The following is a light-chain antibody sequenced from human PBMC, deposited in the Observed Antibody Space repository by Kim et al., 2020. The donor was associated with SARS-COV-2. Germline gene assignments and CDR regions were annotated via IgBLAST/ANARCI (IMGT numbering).Light chain of an antibody. V-gene: IGKV1-5*03. CDR1: QSINNW. CDR3: HQYNTYMYS. J-gene: IGKJ2*03. Sequence: ASVGDRVTITCRASQSINNWLAWYQQKPGKVPKLLIYRATNLQSGVPSRFSGSGFGTDFTLTISSLQPDDFATYYCHQYNTYMYSFGQGTKLEI. CDR2: RAT.